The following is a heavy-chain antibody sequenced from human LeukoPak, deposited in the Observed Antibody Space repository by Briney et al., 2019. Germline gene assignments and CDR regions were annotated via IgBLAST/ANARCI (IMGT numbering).Heavy chain of an antibody. CDR2: INPNSGGT. CDR3: ARPESGYYYYMDV. CDR1: GYTFTGYY. V-gene: IGHV1-2*02. Sequence: ASVKVSCKASGYTFTGYYMHWVRQAPGQGLEWMGWINPNSGGTNYAQKFQGRVTMTRDTSISTAYMELSRLRSDDTAVYYCARPESGYYYYMDVWGKGTTVTVSS. D-gene: IGHD3-10*01. J-gene: IGHJ6*03.